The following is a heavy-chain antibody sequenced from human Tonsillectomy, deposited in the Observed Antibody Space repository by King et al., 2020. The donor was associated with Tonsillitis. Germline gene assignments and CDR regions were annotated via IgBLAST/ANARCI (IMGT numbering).Heavy chain of an antibody. CDR3: NADHGNLAAFAF. J-gene: IGHJ3*01. V-gene: IGHV3-49*03. CDR1: GLTFRDYA. D-gene: IGHD4-11*01. CDR2: IKSRTYGGPT. Sequence: VQLVESGGDLVQPGRSLRLSCTASGLTFRDYAMSWFRQAPGKGLEWIGSIKSRTYGGPTDYATSVKGRFTISRDDSKSIAYLQMNSLRAEDTAVYSCNADHGNLAAFAFWGQGTMVTVSS.